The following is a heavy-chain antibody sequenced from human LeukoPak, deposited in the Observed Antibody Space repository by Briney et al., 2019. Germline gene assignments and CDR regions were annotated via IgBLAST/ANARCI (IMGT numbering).Heavy chain of an antibody. CDR2: IYYSGST. V-gene: IGHV4-30-4*01. D-gene: IGHD2-2*01. Sequence: PSETLSLTCTVSGGSISSGDYYWSWIRQPPGKGLEWIGYIYYSGSTYYNPSLKSRVTISVDTSKNQFSLKLSSVTAADTAVYYCARSFVVVVPAAPYYFDYWGQGTLVTVSS. CDR3: ARSFVVVVPAAPYYFDY. CDR1: GGSISSGDYY. J-gene: IGHJ4*02.